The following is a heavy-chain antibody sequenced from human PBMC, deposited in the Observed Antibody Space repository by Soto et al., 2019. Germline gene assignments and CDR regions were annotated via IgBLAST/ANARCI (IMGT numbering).Heavy chain of an antibody. J-gene: IGHJ4*02. Sequence: EVQLLESGGGLVQPGGSLTLSCAASGFTFSSYAMSWVRQAPGKGLEWVSAISGSGLNTYYAESVKGRFTISRDNSKNTLYLQLNSLRAEDTAIYYXXXXXXXXXGSGSSYYFTFWGQGTLV. V-gene: IGHV3-23*01. CDR3: XXXXXXXXGSGSSYYFTF. CDR2: ISGSGLNT. CDR1: GFTFSSYA. D-gene: IGHD3-10*01.